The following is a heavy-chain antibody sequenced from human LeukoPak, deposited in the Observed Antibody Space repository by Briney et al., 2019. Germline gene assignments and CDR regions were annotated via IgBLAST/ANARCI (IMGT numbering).Heavy chain of an antibody. CDR1: GGSISTRSYY. CDR2: IYYSGST. J-gene: IGHJ4*02. CDR3: ARGSYPGWYNGEFDY. D-gene: IGHD6-19*01. Sequence: SETLSLTCTVSGGSISTRSYYWGWIRQPPGKGLEWIGNIYYSGSTYYNPSLKSRVTISADTSKNQFSLKLTSVTAADTAVYYCARGSYPGWYNGEFDYWGQGTLVPVSS. V-gene: IGHV4-39*07.